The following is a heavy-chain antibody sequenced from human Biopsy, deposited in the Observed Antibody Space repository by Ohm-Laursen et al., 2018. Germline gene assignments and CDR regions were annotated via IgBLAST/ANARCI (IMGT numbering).Heavy chain of an antibody. CDR2: INTYNGNT. CDR3: ARERGGYKRTDY. Sequence: ASVKVSCKASGYTFTSYDISWVRQAPGQGLEWMGWINTYNGNTNYAQNLQGRVTMTTDTSTSTAYMELRSLRSDDTAVYYCARERGGYKRTDYWGQGTLVTVSS. D-gene: IGHD5-24*01. V-gene: IGHV1-18*01. J-gene: IGHJ4*02. CDR1: GYTFTSYD.